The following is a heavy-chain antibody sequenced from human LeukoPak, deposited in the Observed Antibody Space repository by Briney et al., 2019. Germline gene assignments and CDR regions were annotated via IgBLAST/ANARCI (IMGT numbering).Heavy chain of an antibody. CDR1: GFTFSSYS. J-gene: IGHJ3*02. CDR2: ISSSSSYI. D-gene: IGHD3-3*01. CDR3: AKGEWFQTSSAFDI. Sequence: GGSLRLSCAASGFTFSSYSMNWVRQAPGKGLEWVSSISSSSSYIYYADSVKGRFTISRDNAKNSLYLQMNSLRAEDTAVYYCAKGEWFQTSSAFDIWGQGTMVTVSS. V-gene: IGHV3-21*01.